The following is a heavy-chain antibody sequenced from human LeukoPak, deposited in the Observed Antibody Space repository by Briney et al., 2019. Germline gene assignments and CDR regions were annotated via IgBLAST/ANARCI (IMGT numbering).Heavy chain of an antibody. V-gene: IGHV1-18*01. J-gene: IGHJ6*02. CDR1: GYTFTSYG. Sequence: ASVKVSCKASGYTFTSYGISWVRQAPGQGLEWMGWISTYNVNTNYEQGFQGRVTMTTDTSTSTAYMELRSLRSDDTAVYYCARGGETGYGYYYYYGLDVWGQGTTVTVSS. D-gene: IGHD5-12*01. CDR2: ISTYNVNT. CDR3: ARGGETGYGYYYYYGLDV.